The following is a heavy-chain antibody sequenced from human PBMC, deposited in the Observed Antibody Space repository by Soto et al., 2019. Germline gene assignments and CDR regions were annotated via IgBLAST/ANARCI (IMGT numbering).Heavy chain of an antibody. CDR2: IYYSGST. D-gene: IGHD2-15*01. J-gene: IGHJ4*02. CDR3: ALYGGKPVYFDD. V-gene: IGHV4-30-4*01. CDR1: GGSISSGDYY. Sequence: SETLSLTCTVSGGSISSGDYYWSWIRHPPGKGLEWIGYIYYSGSTYYNPSFKSRATISADTSKNQFSLKLASVSGADAAVDGCALYGGKPVYFDDWXQGTLVTFSS.